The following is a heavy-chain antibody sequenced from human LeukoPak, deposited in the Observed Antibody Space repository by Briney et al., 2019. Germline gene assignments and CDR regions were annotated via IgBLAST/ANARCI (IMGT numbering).Heavy chain of an antibody. CDR1: GASISSGSNY. V-gene: IGHV4-39*07. Sequence: SETLSLTCSVSGASISSGSNYWGWIRQPPGKTLEWIGSIYSSGSTYYNSSLQSRVIIIIDTPKNHFSLTLSSVTAADTAVYYCARGGMVRGKGWFDPWGQGTLVTVSS. CDR2: IYSSGST. CDR3: ARGGMVRGKGWFDP. D-gene: IGHD3-10*01. J-gene: IGHJ5*02.